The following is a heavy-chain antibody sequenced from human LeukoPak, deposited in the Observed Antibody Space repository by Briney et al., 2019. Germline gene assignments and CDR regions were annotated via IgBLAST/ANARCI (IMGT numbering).Heavy chain of an antibody. D-gene: IGHD6-13*01. CDR1: GFTFSIYS. V-gene: IGHV3-48*04. Sequence: GGSLRLSCAASGFTFSIYSMNWVRQAPGKGLEWISNISTSSSTKYYADSMKGRLTISRDNAKNSLYLQMSSLRAEDTAVYYCAGGYTSTWPPFDYWGQGTLVTVSS. CDR2: ISTSSSTK. CDR3: AGGYTSTWPPFDY. J-gene: IGHJ4*02.